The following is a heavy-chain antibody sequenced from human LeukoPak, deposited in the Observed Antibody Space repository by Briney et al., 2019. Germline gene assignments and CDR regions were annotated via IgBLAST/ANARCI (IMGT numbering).Heavy chain of an antibody. V-gene: IGHV1-69*13. J-gene: IGHJ4*02. D-gene: IGHD2-2*01. CDR3: ARDIAERKDCSSTSCPWEY. CDR1: GGTFSNYA. CDR2: TIPIFGTA. Sequence: SVKVSCKASGGTFSNYAISWVRQAPGQGLEWMGGTIPIFGTANNAQKFQGRVTITADESTSTAYMELSSLRSEDTAVYYCARDIAERKDCSSTSCPWEYWGQGTLVTVSS.